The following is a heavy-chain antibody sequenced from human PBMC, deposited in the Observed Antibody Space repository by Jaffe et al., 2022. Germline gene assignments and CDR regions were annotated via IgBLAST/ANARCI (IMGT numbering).Heavy chain of an antibody. CDR1: GGSISSYY. CDR3: ARADYCSGGSCYWFDP. V-gene: IGHV4-59*01. D-gene: IGHD2-15*01. CDR2: IYYSGST. Sequence: QVQLQESGPGLVKPSETLSLTCTVSGGSISSYYWSWIRQPPGKGLEWIGYIYYSGSTNYNPSLKSRVTISVDTSKNQFSLKLSSVTAADTAVYYCARADYCSGGSCYWFDPWGQGTLVTVSS. J-gene: IGHJ5*02.